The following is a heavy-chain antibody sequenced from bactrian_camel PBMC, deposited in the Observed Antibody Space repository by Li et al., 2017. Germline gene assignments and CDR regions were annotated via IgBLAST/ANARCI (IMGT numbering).Heavy chain of an antibody. D-gene: IGHD4*01. CDR1: GATYTPNC. V-gene: IGHV3S1*01. J-gene: IGHJ4*01. CDR3: VSGTND. CDR2: VYTEGGAR. Sequence: HVQLVESGGGSVQAGGSLRLSCALSGATYTPNCMSWFRQRPGMEREGVAAVYTEGGARYYHTSVQGRFTISLDNTKTTVYLQMNSLTSEDTALYYCVSGTNDWGQGTQVTVS.